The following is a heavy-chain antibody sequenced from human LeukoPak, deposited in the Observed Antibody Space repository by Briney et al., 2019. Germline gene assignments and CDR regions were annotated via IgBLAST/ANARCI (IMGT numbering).Heavy chain of an antibody. J-gene: IGHJ4*02. D-gene: IGHD3-22*01. Sequence: GGSLRLSCAASGFTFSSYGMHWVRQAPGKGLEWVAFIRYDGSNKYYADSVKGRFTISRDNSKNTLYLQMNSLRAEDTAVYYCAKAEGVYYYDSSGYHNWGQGTLVTVSS. V-gene: IGHV3-30*02. CDR1: GFTFSSYG. CDR2: IRYDGSNK. CDR3: AKAEGVYYYDSSGYHN.